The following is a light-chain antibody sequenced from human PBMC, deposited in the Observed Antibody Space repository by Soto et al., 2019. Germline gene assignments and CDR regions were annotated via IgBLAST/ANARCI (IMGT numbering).Light chain of an antibody. J-gene: IGKJ4*01. Sequence: DFQMTQSPSTLSASAGERVTITCRASQSISSWLAWYQQKPGKAPKLLIYKASSLQSGVPSRFSGSGSGTEFTLTISSLQPDDFATYYCQQYHSSPYTFGGGTKVEIK. CDR3: QQYHSSPYT. V-gene: IGKV1-5*03. CDR2: KAS. CDR1: QSISSW.